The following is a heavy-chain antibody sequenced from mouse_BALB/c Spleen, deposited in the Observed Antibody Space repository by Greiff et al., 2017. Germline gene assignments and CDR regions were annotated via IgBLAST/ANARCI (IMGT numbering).Heavy chain of an antibody. CDR1: GFTFSSYA. CDR3: ARHPYRYDEEGYAMDY. CDR2: ISSGGSYT. V-gene: IGHV5-9-3*01. D-gene: IGHD2-14*01. Sequence: EVKLMESGGGLVKPGGSLKLSCAASGFTFSSYAMSWVRQTPEKRLEWVATISSGGSYTYYPDSVKGRFTISRDNAKNTLYLQMSSLRSEDTAMYYCARHPYRYDEEGYAMDYWGQGTSVTVSS. J-gene: IGHJ4*01.